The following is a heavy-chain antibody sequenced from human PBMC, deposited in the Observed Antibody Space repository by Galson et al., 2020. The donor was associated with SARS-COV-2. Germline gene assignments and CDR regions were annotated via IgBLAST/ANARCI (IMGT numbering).Heavy chain of an antibody. CDR1: GYSFTSYW. D-gene: IGHD4-4*01. Sequence: GESLKISCKGSGYSFTSYWIGWVRQMPGKGLEWMGIIYPGDSDTRYSPSFQGQVTISADKSISTAYLQWSSLKASDTAMYYCARLDYSPENYYYYYGMDVWGQGTTVTVSS. J-gene: IGHJ6*02. CDR3: ARLDYSPENYYYYYGMDV. CDR2: IYPGDSDT. V-gene: IGHV5-51*01.